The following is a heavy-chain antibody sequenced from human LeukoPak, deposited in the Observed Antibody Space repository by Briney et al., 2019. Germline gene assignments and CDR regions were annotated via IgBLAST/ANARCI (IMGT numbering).Heavy chain of an antibody. CDR2: INPNSGGT. D-gene: IGHD4-23*01. CDR3: VIGDDSPDYMDV. J-gene: IGHJ6*03. V-gene: IGHV1-2*02. Sequence: ASVKVSCKASGYTFTGYYMHWVRQAPGQGLEWMGWINPNSGGTNYAQKFQGRVTMTRDTSISTAYMELSRLRSDDTALYYCVIGDDSPDYMDVWGKGTTVTVSS. CDR1: GYTFTGYY.